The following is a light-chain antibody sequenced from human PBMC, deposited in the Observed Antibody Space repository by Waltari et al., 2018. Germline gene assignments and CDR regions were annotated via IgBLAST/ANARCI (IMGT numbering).Light chain of an antibody. CDR2: DVS. CDR1: SSDVGHYNY. V-gene: IGLV2-8*01. CDR3: SSYAGSNNLV. J-gene: IGLJ3*02. Sequence: QSALTQPPSASGSPGQSVTISCTGTSSDVGHYNYVSWYQQHPGKAPKLMIYDVSKRPAGVPDRFSGSKAGNTASLTVSGLQAEDEADYYCSSYAGSNNLVFGGGTKLTVL.